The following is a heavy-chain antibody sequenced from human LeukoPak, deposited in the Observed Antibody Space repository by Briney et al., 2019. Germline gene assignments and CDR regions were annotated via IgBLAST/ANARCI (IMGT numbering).Heavy chain of an antibody. D-gene: IGHD2-2*01. V-gene: IGHV3-21*06. CDR1: KFTFITYT. J-gene: IGHJ3*02. CDR3: ARKAAAAHDALDI. Sequence: PGGSLRLSCAASKFTFITYTMNWVRQAPGKGLEWVSSISGSGGLRYYADSVKGRFTISRDNAKNSLYLQMNSLRVEDTAVYYCARKAAAAHDALDIWGQGTMVTVSP. CDR2: ISGSGGLR.